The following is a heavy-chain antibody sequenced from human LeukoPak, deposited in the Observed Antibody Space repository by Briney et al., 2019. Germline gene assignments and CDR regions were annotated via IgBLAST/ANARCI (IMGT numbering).Heavy chain of an antibody. D-gene: IGHD2-21*02. CDR1: GYTFTGYY. CDR3: ATGYCGGDCYSFNY. Sequence: ASVKVSCKASGYTFTGYYMHWVRQAPGQGLEWMGWINPNSGGTNYAQKFQGRVTMTRDTSISTAYMELSRLRSEDTAVYYCATGYCGGDCYSFNYWGQGTLVTVSS. J-gene: IGHJ4*02. V-gene: IGHV1-2*02. CDR2: INPNSGGT.